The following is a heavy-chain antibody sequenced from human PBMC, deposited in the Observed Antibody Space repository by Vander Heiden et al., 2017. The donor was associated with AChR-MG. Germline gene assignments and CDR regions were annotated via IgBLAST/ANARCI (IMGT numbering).Heavy chain of an antibody. Sequence: VRQAPGKGLEWVAVISYDGSNKYYADSVKGRFTISRDNSKNTLYLQMNSLRAEDTAVYYCAKMAPGGGVAPKPAFDIWGQGTMVTVSS. CDR3: AKMAPGGGVAPKPAFDI. V-gene: IGHV3-30*18. J-gene: IGHJ3*02. CDR2: ISYDGSNK. D-gene: IGHD2-15*01.